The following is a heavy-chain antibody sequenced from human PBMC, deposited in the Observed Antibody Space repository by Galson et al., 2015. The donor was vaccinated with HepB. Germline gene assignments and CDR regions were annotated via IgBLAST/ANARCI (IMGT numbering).Heavy chain of an antibody. CDR3: AFYDSSGYTWDY. CDR2: IYWDDDK. J-gene: IGHJ4*02. Sequence: PALVKPTQTLTLTCTFSGFSLSTSGVGVGWIRQPPGKALEWLALIYWDDDKRYSPSLRSRLTITKDTSKNQVVLEMTNMDAVDTATYYCAFYDSSGYTWDYWGQGTLVTVSS. D-gene: IGHD3-22*01. CDR1: GFSLSTSGVG. V-gene: IGHV2-5*02.